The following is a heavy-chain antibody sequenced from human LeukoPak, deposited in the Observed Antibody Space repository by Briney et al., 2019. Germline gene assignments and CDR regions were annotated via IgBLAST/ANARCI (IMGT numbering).Heavy chain of an antibody. Sequence: AGGSLRLSCAASGFTFSSYGMHWVRQAPGKGLEWVAFIRYDGSNKYYADSVKGRFTISRDNSKNTLYLQMNSLRAEDTAVYYCAKDRIGYSSGWYGHWGQGTLVTVSS. CDR1: GFTFSSYG. CDR3: AKDRIGYSSGWYGH. V-gene: IGHV3-30*02. CDR2: IRYDGSNK. D-gene: IGHD6-19*01. J-gene: IGHJ5*02.